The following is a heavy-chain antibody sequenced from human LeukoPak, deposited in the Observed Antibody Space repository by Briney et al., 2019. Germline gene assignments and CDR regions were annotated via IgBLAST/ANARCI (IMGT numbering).Heavy chain of an antibody. CDR1: GGSISSSSYY. D-gene: IGHD3-22*01. Sequence: SETLSLTCTVSGGSISSSSYYWGWIRQPPGKGLEWIGSIYYSGSTYYNPSLKSRVTISVDTSKHQFSLKLSSVTAADTAVYYCARDVVYYYDSSGYYDYWGQGTLVTVSS. CDR3: ARDVVYYYDSSGYYDY. J-gene: IGHJ4*02. CDR2: IYYSGST. V-gene: IGHV4-39*07.